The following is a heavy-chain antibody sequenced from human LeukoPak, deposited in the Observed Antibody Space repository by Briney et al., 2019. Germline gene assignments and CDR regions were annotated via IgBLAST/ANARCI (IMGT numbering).Heavy chain of an antibody. J-gene: IGHJ4*02. CDR1: GFTFSTYA. V-gene: IGHV3-23*01. CDR3: AKASDSSTAYVHFDY. Sequence: PGGSLRLSCAASGFTFSTYAMRWVRQAPGKGLEWVFAISGNGGTTYYADSVKGRFTISRDNSKNTLYLQMNSLRAEDTAVYYCAKASDSSTAYVHFDYWGQGALVTVSS. CDR2: ISGNGGTT. D-gene: IGHD6-13*01.